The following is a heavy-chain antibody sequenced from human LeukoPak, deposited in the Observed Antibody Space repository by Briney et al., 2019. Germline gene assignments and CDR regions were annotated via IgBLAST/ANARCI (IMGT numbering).Heavy chain of an antibody. V-gene: IGHV1-2*02. CDR2: INPNSGGT. CDR3: ARNPDYGDYVWPFDY. J-gene: IGHJ4*02. CDR1: GYTFTGYY. Sequence: ASVKVSCKASGYTFTGYYMHWVRQAPGQGLEWMGWINPNSGGTNYAQKFQGRVTMTRDTSISTAYMELSGLRSDDTAVYYCARNPDYGDYVWPFDYWGQGTLVTVSS. D-gene: IGHD4-17*01.